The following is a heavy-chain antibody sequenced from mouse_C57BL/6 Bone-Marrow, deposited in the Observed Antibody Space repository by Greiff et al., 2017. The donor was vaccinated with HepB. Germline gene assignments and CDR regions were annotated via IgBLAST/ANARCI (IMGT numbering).Heavy chain of an antibody. V-gene: IGHV1-69*01. D-gene: IGHD1-1*01. J-gene: IGHJ2*01. CDR2: IDPSDSYT. CDR3: ASERGLLRFDY. Sequence: QVQLQQPGAELVMPGASVKLSCKASGYTFTSYWMHWVKQRPGQGLEWIGEIDPSDSYTNYNQKFKGKSTLSVDKSSSTAYMQLISLTSEDSAVYYCASERGLLRFDYWGQGTTLTVSS. CDR1: GYTFTSYW.